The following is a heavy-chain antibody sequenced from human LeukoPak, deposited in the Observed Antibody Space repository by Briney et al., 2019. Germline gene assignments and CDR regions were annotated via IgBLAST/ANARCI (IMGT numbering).Heavy chain of an antibody. D-gene: IGHD3-16*02. J-gene: IGHJ4*02. V-gene: IGHV3-30-3*01. Sequence: GGSLRLSCAASGFTFSSYAMHWVRQAPGKGLEWVAVISYDGSNKYYADSVKGRFTISRDNSKNTLYLQMNSLRAEDTAVYYCARTDLGELSLRFDYWGQGTLVTVSP. CDR2: ISYDGSNK. CDR1: GFTFSSYA. CDR3: ARTDLGELSLRFDY.